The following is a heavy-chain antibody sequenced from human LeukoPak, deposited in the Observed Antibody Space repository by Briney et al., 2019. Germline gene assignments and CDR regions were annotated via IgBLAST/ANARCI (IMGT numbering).Heavy chain of an antibody. Sequence: SETLSLTCTVSGGSMKTFYWSGIRQPAGKGLEWVGRIFSRGTTNYNPSLKSRVPVSLDTSKNQFSLKLSSVTAADKAVYYCARGRYDNLTGHLARLDVWGQGTTVIVSS. CDR1: GGSMKTFY. CDR2: IFSRGTT. J-gene: IGHJ6*02. CDR3: ARGRYDNLTGHLARLDV. V-gene: IGHV4-4*07. D-gene: IGHD3-9*01.